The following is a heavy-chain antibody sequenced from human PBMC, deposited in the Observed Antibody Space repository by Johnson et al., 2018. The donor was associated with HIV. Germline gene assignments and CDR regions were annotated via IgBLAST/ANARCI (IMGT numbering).Heavy chain of an antibody. J-gene: IGHJ3*01. D-gene: IGHD5-12*01. V-gene: IGHV3-53*01. CDR3: AKAPPLSTYDYEAFDV. CDR2: IYSGGST. CDR1: GFIVSSNY. Sequence: VQLVESGGGLIQPGGSLGLSCAASGFIVSSNYMSWVRQAPGKGLEWVSVIYSGGSTYYADSVKGRFTISRDNSKNTLYLQMNSLRAEYTAVYYWAKAPPLSTYDYEAFDVWSQGTMVTVSS.